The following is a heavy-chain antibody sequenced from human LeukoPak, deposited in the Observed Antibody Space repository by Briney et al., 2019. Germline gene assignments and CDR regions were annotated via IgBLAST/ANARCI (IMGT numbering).Heavy chain of an antibody. Sequence: PGGSLRLSCAASGFTFSSYGMTWVRQAPGKGLEWVSYISSSSSTIYYADSVKGRFTISRDNAKNSLYLQMNSLRAEDTAVYYCARTQYSYGYNRYYYYMDVWGKGTTVTVSS. J-gene: IGHJ6*03. CDR1: GFTFSSYG. V-gene: IGHV3-48*04. CDR2: ISSSSSTI. CDR3: ARTQYSYGYNRYYYYMDV. D-gene: IGHD5-18*01.